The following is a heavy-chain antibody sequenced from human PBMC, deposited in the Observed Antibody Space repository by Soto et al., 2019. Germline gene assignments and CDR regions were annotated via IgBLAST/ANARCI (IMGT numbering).Heavy chain of an antibody. CDR1: GFTFSSYA. CDR3: AREGYSGYGTNHDAFDI. Sequence: GESLKISCAASGFTFSSYAMHWVRQAPGKGLEYVSAISSNGGSTYYANSVKGRFTISRDNSKNTLYLQMGSLRAEDMAVYYCAREGYSGYGTNHDAFDIWGQGTMVTVSS. CDR2: ISSNGGST. J-gene: IGHJ3*02. D-gene: IGHD5-12*01. V-gene: IGHV3-64*01.